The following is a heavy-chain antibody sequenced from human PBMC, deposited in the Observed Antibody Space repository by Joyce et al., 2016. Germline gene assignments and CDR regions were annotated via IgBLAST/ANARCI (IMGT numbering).Heavy chain of an antibody. CDR1: GFKFSSYS. J-gene: IGHJ5*02. D-gene: IGHD6-13*01. CDR3: TREIAAAGPHWFDP. CDR2: ISYNNYTT. V-gene: IGHV3-48*01. Sequence: EMQLVESGGGLVQPGGSLRLSCAASGFKFSSYSMNWVRQAPGKGLERVSYISYNNYTTYYADSVKCRFTISRDNADNSLYLQMHSLRVDDTAVYYCTREIAAAGPHWFDPWGQGVLVAVSS.